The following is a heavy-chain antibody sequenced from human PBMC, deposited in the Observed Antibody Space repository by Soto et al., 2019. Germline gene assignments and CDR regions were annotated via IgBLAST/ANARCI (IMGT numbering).Heavy chain of an antibody. J-gene: IGHJ6*02. V-gene: IGHV4-61*08. CDR2: IYYSGST. CDR3: ARAQDPYVDTAPMDV. Sequence: SETLSLTCTVSGGSISSGDYYWSWIRQPPGKGLEWIGYIYYSGSTNYNPSLKSRVTISVDTSKNQFSLKLSSVTAADTAVYYCARAQDPYVDTAPMDVWGQGTTVTVSS. D-gene: IGHD5-18*01. CDR1: GGSISSGDYY.